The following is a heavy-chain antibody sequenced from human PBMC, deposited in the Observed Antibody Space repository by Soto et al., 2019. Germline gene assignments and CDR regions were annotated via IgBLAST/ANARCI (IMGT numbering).Heavy chain of an antibody. CDR2: IYSGGST. J-gene: IGHJ4*02. D-gene: IGHD1-26*01. CDR1: GFTVSSNY. CDR3: ARAVGAQSDFDY. Sequence: EVQLVETGGGLIQPGGSLRLSCAASGFTVSSNYMSWVRQAPGKGLEWVSVIYSGGSTYYADSVKGRFTISRDNSKNTLYLQMNSLRAEDTAVYYCARAVGAQSDFDYGGQGTLVTVSS. V-gene: IGHV3-53*02.